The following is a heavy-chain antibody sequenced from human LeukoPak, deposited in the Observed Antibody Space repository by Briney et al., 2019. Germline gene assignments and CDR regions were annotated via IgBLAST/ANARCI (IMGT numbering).Heavy chain of an antibody. V-gene: IGHV3-43D*03. CDR2: ISWDGGST. Sequence: PGGSLRLSCAASGFRFDDYAMHWVRQAPGKGLEWVSLISWDGGSTYYADSVKGRFTISRDNSKNSLYLQMNSLRAEDTALYYCARRGHGSEIAVAGGIDYWGQGTLVTVSS. CDR3: ARRGHGSEIAVAGGIDY. CDR1: GFRFDDYA. J-gene: IGHJ4*02. D-gene: IGHD6-19*01.